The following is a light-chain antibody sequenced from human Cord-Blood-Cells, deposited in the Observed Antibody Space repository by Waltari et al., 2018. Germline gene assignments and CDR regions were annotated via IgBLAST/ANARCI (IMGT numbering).Light chain of an antibody. Sequence: QSALTQPVSVSGSPGQSITISCTGTSSDVGGYNYVSWYQQHPGKAPKLMIYDVSNRPSGVSNRFAGSKSGHTASLTISGLQAEDEADYYCSSYTSSSTVVFGGGTKLTVL. CDR2: DVS. CDR3: SSYTSSSTVV. V-gene: IGLV2-14*01. CDR1: SSDVGGYNY. J-gene: IGLJ2*01.